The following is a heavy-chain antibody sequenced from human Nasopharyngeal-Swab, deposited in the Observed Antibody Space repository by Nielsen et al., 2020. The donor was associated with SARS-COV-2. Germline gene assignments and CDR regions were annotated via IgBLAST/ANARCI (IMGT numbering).Heavy chain of an antibody. D-gene: IGHD6-13*01. Sequence: WVRQAPGQGREGMVWSSVYNGNTNYAQNREGGVAMTTDTSTTTVYMELRSLRSDDTAVYYCARDVWGAAAGRLGAFDIWGQGTMVTVSS. CDR3: ARDVWGAAAGRLGAFDI. V-gene: IGHV1-18*01. J-gene: IGHJ3*02. CDR2: SSVYNGNT.